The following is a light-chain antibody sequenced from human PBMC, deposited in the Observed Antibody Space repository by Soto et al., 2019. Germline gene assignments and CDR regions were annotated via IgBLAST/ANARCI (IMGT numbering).Light chain of an antibody. CDR2: DAS. J-gene: IGKJ1*01. CDR1: QSVSSY. Sequence: EIVLTQSPATLSLSPGERATLSCRASQSVSSYLAWYQQKPGQAPWLLIYDASNRATGIPARFSGSGSGTEFTLTISSLEPEDFAVYYCQQRSNWPWTFGQGTKVETK. CDR3: QQRSNWPWT. V-gene: IGKV3-11*01.